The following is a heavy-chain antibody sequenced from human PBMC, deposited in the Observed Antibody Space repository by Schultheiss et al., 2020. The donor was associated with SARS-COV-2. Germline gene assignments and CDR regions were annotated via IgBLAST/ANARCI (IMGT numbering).Heavy chain of an antibody. D-gene: IGHD2-21*01. Sequence: GGSLRLSCSASGFTFSSYAMSWVRQAPGKGLEWVSAISDSDDNTYYADSAKGRFTISRDNAKNSLYLQMNSLRDEDTAVYYCARGSPRLGIYGLYGMDVWGQGTTVTVSS. V-gene: IGHV3-23*01. J-gene: IGHJ6*02. CDR3: ARGSPRLGIYGLYGMDV. CDR2: ISDSDDNT. CDR1: GFTFSSYA.